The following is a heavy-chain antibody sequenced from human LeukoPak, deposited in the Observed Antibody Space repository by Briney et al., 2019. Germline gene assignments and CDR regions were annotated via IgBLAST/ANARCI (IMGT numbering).Heavy chain of an antibody. Sequence: GGSLRLSCAASGFTFSSYWMSWVRQATGKGLEWVANIKQDGSEKYYVDSVKGRFTISRDNAKNSLYLQMNSLRAEDTAVYYCARAPYYGSGGVAFDIWGQGTMVTVSS. J-gene: IGHJ3*02. CDR3: ARAPYYGSGGVAFDI. D-gene: IGHD3-10*01. CDR2: IKQDGSEK. V-gene: IGHV3-7*01. CDR1: GFTFSSYW.